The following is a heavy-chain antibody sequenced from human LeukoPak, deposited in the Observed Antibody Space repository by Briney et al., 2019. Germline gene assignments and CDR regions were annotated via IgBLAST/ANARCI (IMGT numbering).Heavy chain of an antibody. CDR3: AKGTTYYYDSSGYFNFDY. J-gene: IGHJ4*02. V-gene: IGHV3-30*02. CDR2: IRYDGSNK. CDR1: GFTFSSYG. D-gene: IGHD3-22*01. Sequence: GGSLRLSCAASGFTFSSYGMHWVRQAPGKGLEWVAFIRYDGSNKYYADSVKGRFTISRDNSKNTLYLQMNSLRAEDTAVYYCAKGTTYYYDSSGYFNFDYWGQGTLVTVSS.